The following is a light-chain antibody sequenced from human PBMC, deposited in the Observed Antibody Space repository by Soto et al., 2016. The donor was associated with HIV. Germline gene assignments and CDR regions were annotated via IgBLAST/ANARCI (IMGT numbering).Light chain of an antibody. Sequence: SYELTQPPSVSVSPGQTASITCSGDKLGDKFACWYLQKPGQSPLLVIYQDTKRPSGIPERFSGSNSGNTATLTIGGTQAMDEADYYCQAWDSSTVVFGGGTKLTVL. CDR2: QDT. CDR1: KLGDKF. V-gene: IGLV3-1*01. CDR3: QAWDSSTVV. J-gene: IGLJ2*01.